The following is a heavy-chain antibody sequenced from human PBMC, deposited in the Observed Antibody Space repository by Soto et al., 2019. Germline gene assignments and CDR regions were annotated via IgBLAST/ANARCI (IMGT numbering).Heavy chain of an antibody. J-gene: IGHJ4*02. D-gene: IGHD6-19*01. Sequence: SETLSLTCAVSGYSISSGYHWSWIRQPPGKALEWIAYLCYSGSTNYNPSLKSRVTISRDTSKNQFSLKMTSVTAEDTAVYYCARSAGGSGWLGGQGTLVTVSS. V-gene: IGHV4-61*01. CDR2: LCYSGST. CDR3: ARSAGGSGWL. CDR1: GYSISSGYH.